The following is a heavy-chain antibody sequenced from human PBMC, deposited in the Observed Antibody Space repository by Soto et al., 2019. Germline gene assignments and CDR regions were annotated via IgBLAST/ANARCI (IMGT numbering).Heavy chain of an antibody. Sequence: GGSLRLSCAASGFTVNSDYMNWIRQTPGKGLEWVAFIYNGESTHYADSVKGRFTISSDRSKNTLYLQMNSLRIEDTAVYYCARDGRGLGKLSLFEYWGQGTLVTVSS. D-gene: IGHD3-16*01. J-gene: IGHJ4*02. CDR1: GFTVNSDY. CDR3: ARDGRGLGKLSLFEY. V-gene: IGHV3-53*01. CDR2: IYNGEST.